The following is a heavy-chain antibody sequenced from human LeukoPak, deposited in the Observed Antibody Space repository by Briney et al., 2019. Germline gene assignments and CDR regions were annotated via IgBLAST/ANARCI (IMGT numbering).Heavy chain of an antibody. D-gene: IGHD6-13*01. V-gene: IGHV4-34*01. CDR3: ARNPAAGTRDWFDP. CDR1: GGSFSGYY. CDR2: INHSGST. J-gene: IGHJ5*02. Sequence: PSETLSLTCAVYGGSFSGYYWSWIRQPPGKGLEWIGEINHSGSTNYNPSLKSRVTISVDTSKNQFSLKLSSVTAADTAVYYCARNPAAGTRDWFDPWGQGTLVTVSS.